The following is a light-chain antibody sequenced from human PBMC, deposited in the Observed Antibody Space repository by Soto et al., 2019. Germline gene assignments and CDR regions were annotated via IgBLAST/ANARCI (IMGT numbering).Light chain of an antibody. CDR3: QQSGSSSGWT. V-gene: IGKV3-20*01. Sequence: EIVLTQSPGTLSLSPGERATLSCRASQSVSSSYLAWYQQKPGQAPRLLIYGASSRATGIPDRFSGSGSGTDFPLTISRLEPEDFAVYYCQQSGSSSGWTFGQGTKVEIK. CDR1: QSVSSSY. J-gene: IGKJ1*01. CDR2: GAS.